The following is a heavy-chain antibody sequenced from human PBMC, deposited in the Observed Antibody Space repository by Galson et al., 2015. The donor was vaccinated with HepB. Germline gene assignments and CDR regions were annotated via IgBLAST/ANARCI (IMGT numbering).Heavy chain of an antibody. D-gene: IGHD3-10*01. Sequence: SLRLSCAASGFTFSSYGMHWVRQAPGKGLEWVAVISYDGSNKYYADSVKGRFTISRDNSKNTLYLQMNSLRAEDTAVYYCAKDHLDYYGSGSYYTDYWGQGTLVTVSS. V-gene: IGHV3-30*18. CDR3: AKDHLDYYGSGSYYTDY. CDR1: GFTFSSYG. J-gene: IGHJ4*02. CDR2: ISYDGSNK.